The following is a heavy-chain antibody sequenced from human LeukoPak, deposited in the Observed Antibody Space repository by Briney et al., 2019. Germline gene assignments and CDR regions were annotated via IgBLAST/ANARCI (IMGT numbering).Heavy chain of an antibody. CDR3: AKTTLGILVRGVVDYYGMDV. J-gene: IGHJ6*02. Sequence: GGSLRLSCAASGFTFSSYGMHWVRQAPGKGLEWVAVISYDGSNKYYADSVKGRFTISRDNSKNTLYLQMNSLRAEDTAVYYCAKTTLGILVRGVVDYYGMDVWGQGTTVTVSS. D-gene: IGHD3-10*01. V-gene: IGHV3-30*18. CDR1: GFTFSSYG. CDR2: ISYDGSNK.